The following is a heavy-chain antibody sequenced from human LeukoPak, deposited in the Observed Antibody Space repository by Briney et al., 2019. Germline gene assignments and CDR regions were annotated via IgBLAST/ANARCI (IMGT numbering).Heavy chain of an antibody. CDR3: ARSVLDETYYMDV. CDR2: INTSGST. Sequence: KPSETLSLTCIVSGGSISGYYWSWIRQPAGKGLEWIGRINTSGSTKYNPSLKSRVTMSVDTSNNQFSLKLSSVTAADTAVYYCARSVLDETYYMDVWGKGTTVTVSS. CDR1: GGSISGYY. J-gene: IGHJ6*03. D-gene: IGHD3-16*01. V-gene: IGHV4-4*07.